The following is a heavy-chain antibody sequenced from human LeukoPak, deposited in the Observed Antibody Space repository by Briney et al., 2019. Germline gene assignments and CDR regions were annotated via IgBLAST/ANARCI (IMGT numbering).Heavy chain of an antibody. V-gene: IGHV4-39*07. J-gene: IGHJ4*02. D-gene: IGHD3-3*01. Sequence: PGGSLRLSCAASGFTFSSYSMNWVRQAPGKGLEWIGSIYYSGSTYYNPSLKSRVTISVDTSKNQFSLKLSSVTAADTAVYYCARVGSRITIFGVVIDWGQGTLVTVSS. CDR2: IYYSGST. CDR1: GFTFSSYS. CDR3: ARVGSRITIFGVVID.